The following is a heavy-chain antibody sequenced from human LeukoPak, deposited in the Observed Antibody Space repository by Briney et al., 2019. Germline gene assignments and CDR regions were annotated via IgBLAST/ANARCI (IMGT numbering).Heavy chain of an antibody. Sequence: SETLSLTCTVSGGSISSGSHYWSWIRQPAGRGLEWIGRITTSGDTTYNPSLKSRLTISVDTSRNHFSLNLRSVTAADTAVYYCAKDGSWDYLNWFDPWGQGTLVTVSS. J-gene: IGHJ5*02. CDR3: AKDGSWDYLNWFDP. D-gene: IGHD3-10*01. V-gene: IGHV4-61*02. CDR1: GGSISSGSHY. CDR2: ITTSGDT.